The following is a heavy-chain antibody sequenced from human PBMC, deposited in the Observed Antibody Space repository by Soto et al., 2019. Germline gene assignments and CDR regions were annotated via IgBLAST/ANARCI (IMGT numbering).Heavy chain of an antibody. CDR3: ARPRYDGSGTPFDH. V-gene: IGHV3-74*01. J-gene: IGHJ4*02. D-gene: IGHD3-22*01. CDR2: INGDGSTT. Sequence: GGSLRLSCAASGFTFSSYWMHWVRQAPGKGLVWVSRINGDGSTTIYADSVKGRFIISRDNAKNMLYLQMNSLTAEDTAVYYCARPRYDGSGTPFDHWGQGTLVTVSS. CDR1: GFTFSSYW.